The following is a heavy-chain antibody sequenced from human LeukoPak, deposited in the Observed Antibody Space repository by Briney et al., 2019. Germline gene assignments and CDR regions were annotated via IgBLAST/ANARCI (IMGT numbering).Heavy chain of an antibody. D-gene: IGHD6-19*01. J-gene: IGHJ4*02. CDR1: GSTFDDYA. CDR3: AKDRVAVAGTGSPFDY. CDR2: FSWNSGSI. Sequence: PGGSLRLSCAASGSTFDDYAMLWVRQAPGKGLEWVSGFSWNSGSIAYADSVKGRFTISRDNAKKSLYLQMNNLRAEDTALYYCAKDRVAVAGTGSPFDYWGQGTLVTVSS. V-gene: IGHV3-9*01.